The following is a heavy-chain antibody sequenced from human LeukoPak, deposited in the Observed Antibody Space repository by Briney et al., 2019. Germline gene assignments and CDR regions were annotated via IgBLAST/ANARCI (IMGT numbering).Heavy chain of an antibody. CDR2: IFNSENT. Sequence: SETLSLTCSVSGGSISGYYWSWIRQPAGKELEWIGRIFNSENTNYNPSLESRITMSVDTSKNQFSLKLSSVTAADTAEYYCARGPVTARSNAFDIWGQGTMVTVSS. CDR1: GGSISGYY. CDR3: ARGPVTARSNAFDI. V-gene: IGHV4-4*07. J-gene: IGHJ3*02. D-gene: IGHD6-6*01.